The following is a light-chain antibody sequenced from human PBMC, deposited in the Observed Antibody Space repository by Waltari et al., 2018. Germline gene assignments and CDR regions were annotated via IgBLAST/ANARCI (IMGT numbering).Light chain of an antibody. CDR2: EVT. J-gene: IGLJ1*01. CDR3: SSFAGSNNV. CDR1: NSDIGLYNY. V-gene: IGLV2-8*01. Sequence: QSALTQPPSASGSPGESVTISCTGTNSDIGLYNYVSWYQQHPAQAPKLMIYEVTKRPSGVPDRFSGSQSGNTASLTVSGLQTDDEADYFCSSFAGSNNVFGSGTKVTVL.